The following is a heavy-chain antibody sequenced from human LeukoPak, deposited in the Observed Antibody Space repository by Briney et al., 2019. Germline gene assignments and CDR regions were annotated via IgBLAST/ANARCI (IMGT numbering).Heavy chain of an antibody. CDR1: GFTFSSYA. Sequence: GGSLRLSCAASGFTFSSYAMHWVRQAPGKGLEYVSAISSNGDSTYYANSVKGRFIISRDNSKNTLYLQMNSLRVEDTAVYYCARRWSFDYWGQGTLVTVSS. V-gene: IGHV3-64*01. D-gene: IGHD6-13*01. CDR3: ARRWSFDY. J-gene: IGHJ4*02. CDR2: ISSNGDST.